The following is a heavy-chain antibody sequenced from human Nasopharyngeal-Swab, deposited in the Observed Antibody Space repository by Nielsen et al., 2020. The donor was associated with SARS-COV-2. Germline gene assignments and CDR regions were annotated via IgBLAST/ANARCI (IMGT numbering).Heavy chain of an antibody. Sequence: SETLSLPCTVSGGSISSSRYYWGWIRQPPGKGLEWIGSIYYSGSTYYNPSLKSRVTISVDTSKNQFSLKLSSVTAADTAVYYCATDIAVAGDYWGQGTLVTVSS. CDR1: GGSISSSRYY. CDR3: ATDIAVAGDY. J-gene: IGHJ4*02. V-gene: IGHV4-39*01. CDR2: IYYSGST. D-gene: IGHD6-19*01.